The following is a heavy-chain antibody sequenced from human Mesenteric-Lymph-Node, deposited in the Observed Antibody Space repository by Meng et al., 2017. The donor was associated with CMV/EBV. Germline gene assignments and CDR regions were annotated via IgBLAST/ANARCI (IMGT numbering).Heavy chain of an antibody. CDR3: AKEREGYCSSTSCSHFDY. J-gene: IGHJ4*02. D-gene: IGHD2-2*01. Sequence: GESLKISCAASGFTFSSYWMHWVRQAPGKGLVWVSRINSDGSSTSYADSVKGRFTISRDNAKNTLYLQMNSLRAEDTAVYYCAKEREGYCSSTSCSHFDYWGQGTLVTVSS. CDR2: INSDGSST. V-gene: IGHV3-74*01. CDR1: GFTFSSYW.